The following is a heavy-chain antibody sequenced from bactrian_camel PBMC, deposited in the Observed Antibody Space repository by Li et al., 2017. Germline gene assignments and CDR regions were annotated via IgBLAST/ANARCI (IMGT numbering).Heavy chain of an antibody. CDR1: GFTFDDAD. CDR3: TVPKPPFDSGDYYY. J-gene: IGHJ4*01. V-gene: IGHV3S55*01. CDR2: ISSDGGT. Sequence: VQLVESGGGSVQAGETLRLSCIASGFTFDDADMGWYRQAPGNECELVAIISSDGGTLYADSVKGRFTISRDNAKRTVYLEMNSLKSEDTALYYCTVPKPPFDSGDYYYRGQGTQVTVS. D-gene: IGHD2*01.